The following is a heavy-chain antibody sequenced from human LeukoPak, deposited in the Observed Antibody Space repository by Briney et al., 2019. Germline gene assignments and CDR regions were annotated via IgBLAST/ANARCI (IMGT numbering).Heavy chain of an antibody. J-gene: IGHJ4*02. Sequence: SVKVSCKASGGTFSSYAISWVRQAPGQGLEWMGRIIPILGIANYAQKFQGRVTITADKSTGTAYMELSSLRSEDTAVYYCARGNYATAIRAPFDYWGQGTLVTVSS. CDR2: IIPILGIA. D-gene: IGHD2-2*02. CDR3: ARGNYATAIRAPFDY. CDR1: GGTFSSYA. V-gene: IGHV1-69*04.